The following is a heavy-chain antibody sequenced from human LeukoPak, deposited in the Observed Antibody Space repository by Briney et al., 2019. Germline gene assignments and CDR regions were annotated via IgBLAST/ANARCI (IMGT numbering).Heavy chain of an antibody. V-gene: IGHV3-9*01. J-gene: IGHJ3*02. CDR2: ISWNSGSI. CDR1: GFTFDDYA. CDR3: AKDRTAARSAFDI. D-gene: IGHD2-21*02. Sequence: PGGSLRLSCAASGFTFDDYAMHWVRQAPGKGLEWVSGISWNSGSIGYADSVKGRFTISRDNAKNSLYLQMNSLRAEDTALYYCAKDRTAARSAFDIWGQGTMVTVSS.